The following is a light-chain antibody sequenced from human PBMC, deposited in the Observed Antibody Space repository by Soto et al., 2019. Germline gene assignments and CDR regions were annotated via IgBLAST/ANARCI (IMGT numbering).Light chain of an antibody. CDR2: GNS. Sequence: QSVLTQPPSVSGAPGQRVTISCTWSSSNIGAGYDVHWYQQLPGPAPKLRIYGNSNRPSGVPDRFSGSKSGTSASLAITGLQAEDEADYYCQSYDSRLSGPKLGGGTQLPVL. J-gene: IGLJ2*01. CDR1: SSNIGAGYD. CDR3: QSYDSRLSGPK. V-gene: IGLV1-40*01.